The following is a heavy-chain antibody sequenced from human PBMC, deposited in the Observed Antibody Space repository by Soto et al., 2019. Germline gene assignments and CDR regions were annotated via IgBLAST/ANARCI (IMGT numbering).Heavy chain of an antibody. Sequence: GESLKISCKGSGYNLPGYWHAWVRQMPGEGLELMGIINPSDTDTRYRPSFQAQVTISADRSICSGYLQWSSLRPSDTVMYYRARAGMSTRTFASWGQGTPVTVS. V-gene: IGHV5-51*01. D-gene: IGHD1-1*01. CDR3: ARAGMSTRTFAS. CDR2: INPSDTDT. CDR1: GYNLPGYW. J-gene: IGHJ4*02.